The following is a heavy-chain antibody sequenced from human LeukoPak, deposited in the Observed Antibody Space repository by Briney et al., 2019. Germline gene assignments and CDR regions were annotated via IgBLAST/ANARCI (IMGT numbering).Heavy chain of an antibody. CDR3: ARLFMPSFGGTYYYYYMDV. CDR2: ISAYNGNT. J-gene: IGHJ6*03. CDR1: GYTFTSYG. Sequence: ASVKVSCKASGYTFTSYGISWVRQAPGQGLEWMGWISAYNGNTNYAQKLQGRVAMTTDTSTSTAYMELRSLRSDDTAVYYCARLFMPSFGGTYYYYYMDVWGKGTTVTVSS. V-gene: IGHV1-18*01. D-gene: IGHD3-10*01.